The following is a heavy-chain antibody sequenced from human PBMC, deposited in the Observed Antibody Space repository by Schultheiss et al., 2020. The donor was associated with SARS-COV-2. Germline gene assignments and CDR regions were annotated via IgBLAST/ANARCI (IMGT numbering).Heavy chain of an antibody. J-gene: IGHJ5*02. CDR2: IYYSGST. CDR3: ARRRYFDWFDP. D-gene: IGHD3-9*01. V-gene: IGHV4-59*12. CDR1: GGSISSYY. Sequence: SETLSLTCTVSGGSISSYYWSWIRQPPGKGLEWIGYIYYSGSTNYNPSLKIRVTISVDMSNNQFSMRLRSVAAADTAIYYCARRRYFDWFDPWGQGTLVTVSS.